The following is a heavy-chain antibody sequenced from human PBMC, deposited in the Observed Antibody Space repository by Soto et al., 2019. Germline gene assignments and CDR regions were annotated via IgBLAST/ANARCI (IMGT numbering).Heavy chain of an antibody. Sequence: PGGSLRLSCAASGFIFTDYSLTWIRQAPGKRLEWISYITKGGETTQHADSVKGRFTISRDNAKKVLFLQMNSLRAEDTAVYYCARDPQRRDGYNLDSWGRGTLVTVSS. CDR3: ARDPQRRDGYNLDS. J-gene: IGHJ5*01. CDR2: ITKGGETT. D-gene: IGHD5-12*01. V-gene: IGHV3-11*01. CDR1: GFIFTDYS.